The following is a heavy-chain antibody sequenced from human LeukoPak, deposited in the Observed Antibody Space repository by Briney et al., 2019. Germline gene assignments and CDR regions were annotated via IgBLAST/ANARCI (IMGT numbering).Heavy chain of an antibody. Sequence: GASLRLSCAAYGFTFSNYDMSWVRQAPGKGLEWVSAITGSGSGIYYADSMKSRFTISRDNSKNTLYLQINSLRAEDTAVYYCAKWGDYDVLTGYYVSDYWGQGTLITVSS. J-gene: IGHJ4*02. CDR3: AKWGDYDVLTGYYVSDY. CDR2: ITGSGSGI. V-gene: IGHV3-23*01. CDR1: GFTFSNYD. D-gene: IGHD3-9*01.